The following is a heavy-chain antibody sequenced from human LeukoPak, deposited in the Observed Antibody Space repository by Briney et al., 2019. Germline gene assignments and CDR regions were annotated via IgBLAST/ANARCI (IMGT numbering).Heavy chain of an antibody. Sequence: GASLKISFKGSGSSFTSYWIGWVRPMPGKGLEWMGIIYPGDSDTRYSPSFQGQVTISADKSISTAYLQWSSLKASDTAMYYCARWLHIYYMDVWGKGTTVTVSS. CDR2: IYPGDSDT. J-gene: IGHJ6*03. CDR3: ARWLHIYYMDV. CDR1: GSSFTSYW. D-gene: IGHD5-24*01. V-gene: IGHV5-51*01.